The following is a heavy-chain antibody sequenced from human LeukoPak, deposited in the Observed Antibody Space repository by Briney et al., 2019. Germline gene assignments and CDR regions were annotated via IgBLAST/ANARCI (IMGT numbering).Heavy chain of an antibody. CDR1: GGSFSGYY. D-gene: IGHD6-19*01. CDR3: AREGLGSPRYFDH. J-gene: IGHJ4*02. CDR2: INHSGST. V-gene: IGHV4-34*01. Sequence: SETLSLTCAVYGGSFSGYYWSWIRQPPGKGLEWIGEINHSGSTNYNPSLKSRVTMSVDTSKNQFSLKLSSVTAADTAVYYCAREGLGSPRYFDHWGQGTLVTVSS.